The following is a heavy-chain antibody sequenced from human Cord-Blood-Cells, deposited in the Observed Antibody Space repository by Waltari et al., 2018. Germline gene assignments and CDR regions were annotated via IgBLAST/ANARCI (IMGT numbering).Heavy chain of an antibody. J-gene: IGHJ4*02. V-gene: IGHV4-34*01. CDR3: ARLRSYGSGSYYDY. Sequence: QVQLQQWGAGLLKPSETLSLTCAVYGGSFSGYYWSWIRQPPGQGLEWIGEINHSGSTNYNPSLKSRVTISVDTSKNQFSLKLSSVTAADTAVYYCARLRSYGSGSYYDYWGQGTLVTVSS. CDR1: GGSFSGYY. CDR2: INHSGST. D-gene: IGHD3-10*01.